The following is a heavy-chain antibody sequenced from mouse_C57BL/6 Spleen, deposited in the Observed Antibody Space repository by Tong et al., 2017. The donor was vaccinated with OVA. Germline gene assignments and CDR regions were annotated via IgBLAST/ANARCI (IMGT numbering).Heavy chain of an antibody. CDR3: ARMGYYDFDY. Sequence: VQLQESGPELVKPGASVKISCKASGYAFSSSWMNWVKQRPGKGLEWIGRIYPGDGDTNYNGKFKGKATLTADKSSSTAYMQLSSLTSEDSAVYFCARMGYYDFDYWGQGTTLTVSS. CDR1: GYAFSSSW. CDR2: IYPGDGDT. V-gene: IGHV1-82*01. J-gene: IGHJ2*01. D-gene: IGHD2-3*01.